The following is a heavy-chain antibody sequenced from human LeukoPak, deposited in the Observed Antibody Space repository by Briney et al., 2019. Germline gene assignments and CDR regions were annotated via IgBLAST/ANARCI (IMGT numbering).Heavy chain of an antibody. D-gene: IGHD3-22*01. J-gene: IGHJ4*02. CDR1: GYTLTELS. V-gene: IGHV1-24*01. Sequence: ASVKVSCMVSGYTLTELSMHWVRQAPGKGLEWMGGFDPEDGETIYAQKFQGRVTMTEDTSTDTAYMELSSLRSEDTAVYYCATGYYDSSGYPFDYWGQGTLVTVSS. CDR3: ATGYYDSSGYPFDY. CDR2: FDPEDGET.